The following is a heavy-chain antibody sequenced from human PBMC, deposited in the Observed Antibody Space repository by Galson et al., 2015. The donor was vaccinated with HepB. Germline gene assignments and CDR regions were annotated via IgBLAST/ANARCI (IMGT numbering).Heavy chain of an antibody. CDR3: AKDILPRGSYYLENFDY. Sequence: SLRLSCAASGFTFDDYAMHWVRPASGKGLEWVSGISWNSGSIGYADSVKGRFTISRDNAKNSLYLQMNSLRAEDTALYYCAKDILPRGSYYLENFDYWGQGTLVTVSS. V-gene: IGHV3-9*01. J-gene: IGHJ4*02. D-gene: IGHD1-26*01. CDR2: ISWNSGSI. CDR1: GFTFDDYA.